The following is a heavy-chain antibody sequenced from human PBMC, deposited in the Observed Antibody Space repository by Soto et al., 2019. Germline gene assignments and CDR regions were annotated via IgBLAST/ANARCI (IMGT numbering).Heavy chain of an antibody. J-gene: IGHJ5*02. V-gene: IGHV1-46*01. Sequence: VQLVQSGAEVKKPGASVKLSCKAPADTFTSYYIHWVRQAPGHGLEWMGISNPNGGSTRFAQTFQGRITMPRDTSTSTVYMELRSLRSQHTAICYCARSSAGVFGIIIAGSNSLAPWGQGSLVTVSS. D-gene: IGHD3-16*02. CDR1: ADTFTSYY. CDR3: ARSSAGVFGIIIAGSNSLAP. CDR2: SNPNGGST.